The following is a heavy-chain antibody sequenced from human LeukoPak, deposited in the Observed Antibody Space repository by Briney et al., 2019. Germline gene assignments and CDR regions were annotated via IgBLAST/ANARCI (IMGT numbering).Heavy chain of an antibody. CDR1: GFTFSSYS. J-gene: IGHJ4*02. V-gene: IGHV3-21*01. CDR3: AGDRRYSSSWYREFDY. D-gene: IGHD6-13*01. CDR2: ISSSSSYI. Sequence: GGSLRLSCAASGFTFSSYSMNWVRQAPGKGLEWVSSISSSSSYIYYADSVKGRFTISRDNAKNSLYLQMNSLRAEDTAVYYCAGDRRYSSSWYREFDYWGQGTLVTVSS.